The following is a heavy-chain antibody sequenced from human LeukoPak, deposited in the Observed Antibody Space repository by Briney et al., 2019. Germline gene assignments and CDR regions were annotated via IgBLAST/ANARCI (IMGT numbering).Heavy chain of an antibody. V-gene: IGHV4-30-4*08. D-gene: IGHD3-3*01. Sequence: PSQTLSLTXSVSGGSISSGDYYWSWIRQPPGKGLEWIGYIYYSGGTYYNPSLKSRVTISVDTSKNQFSLKLSSVTAADTAVYYCARGFLEWLPIDYWGQGTLVTVSS. CDR2: IYYSGGT. CDR1: GGSISSGDYY. J-gene: IGHJ4*02. CDR3: ARGFLEWLPIDY.